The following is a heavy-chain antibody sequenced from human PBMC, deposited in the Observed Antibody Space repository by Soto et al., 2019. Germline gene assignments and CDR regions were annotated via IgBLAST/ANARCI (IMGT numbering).Heavy chain of an antibody. CDR1: GYTFTIYD. Sequence: APVQVSCNASGYTFTIYDISWARQATGKGLDWMGWMNPNSGNTGYAQKFQGRVTMTRNTSISTAYMELSSLRSEDTAVYYCARDPPEYCSGGNCYSGSDYWGQGTLVTVSS. J-gene: IGHJ4*02. CDR2: MNPNSGNT. V-gene: IGHV1-8*01. D-gene: IGHD2-15*01. CDR3: ARDPPEYCSGGNCYSGSDY.